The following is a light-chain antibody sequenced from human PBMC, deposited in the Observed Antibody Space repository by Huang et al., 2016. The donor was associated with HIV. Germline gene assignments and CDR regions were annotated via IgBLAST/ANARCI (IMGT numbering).Light chain of an antibody. V-gene: IGKV3-15*01. CDR3: QQYNEWPLT. CDR2: DAA. Sequence: EIMMTQSPATLSVSPGEGAALSCRASQPLRRALAWYQQKPGQAPRHLIYDAATRATGLAVRFSGSGSETEFTLTISSLQPEDFAIYYCQQYNEWPLTFGGGTKVEIK. J-gene: IGKJ4*01. CDR1: QPLRRA.